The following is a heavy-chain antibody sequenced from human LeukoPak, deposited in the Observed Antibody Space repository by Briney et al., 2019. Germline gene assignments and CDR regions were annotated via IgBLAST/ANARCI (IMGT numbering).Heavy chain of an antibody. CDR2: INAGNGDT. V-gene: IGHV1-3*01. CDR3: ARFPIYGSGSPTYYFDY. CDR1: GYSFTNYA. Sequence: ASVKVSCKASGYSFTNYAMHWVRQAPGQRLEWMGCINAGNGDTKYSQNFQGRVTITRDTSASTAYMKLSSLRSEDTAVYYCARFPIYGSGSPTYYFDYWGQGTLVTVSS. D-gene: IGHD3-10*01. J-gene: IGHJ4*02.